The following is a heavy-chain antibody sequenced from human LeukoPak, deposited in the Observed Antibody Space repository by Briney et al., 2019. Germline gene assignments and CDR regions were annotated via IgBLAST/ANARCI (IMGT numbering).Heavy chain of an antibody. CDR3: ARGRSTGYPYYFEY. V-gene: IGHV1-8*03. CDR1: GYTFTSYD. D-gene: IGHD5-12*01. J-gene: IGHJ4*02. CDR2: MNPNSGST. Sequence: ASVKVSCKSSGYTFTSYDINWVRQATGQGLEWMGWMNPNSGSTGYAQKFQGSVTITRNTSISTAYMELSGLRSEDTAVYYCARGRSTGYPYYFEYWGQGTLVTVSS.